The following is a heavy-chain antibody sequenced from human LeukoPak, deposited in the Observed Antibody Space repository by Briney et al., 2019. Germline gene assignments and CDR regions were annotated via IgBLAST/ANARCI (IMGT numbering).Heavy chain of an antibody. CDR2: IRYDGSNK. J-gene: IGHJ4*02. V-gene: IGHV3-30*02. CDR3: AKDGVRGGYSSSSNVVY. D-gene: IGHD6-6*01. Sequence: GGSLRLSCAASGFTFSSYGMHWVRQAPGKGLEWVAFIRYDGSNKYYADSVKGRFTISRDNSKNTLYLQMNSLRAEDTAVYYCAKDGVRGGYSSSSNVVYWGQGTLVTVSS. CDR1: GFTFSSYG.